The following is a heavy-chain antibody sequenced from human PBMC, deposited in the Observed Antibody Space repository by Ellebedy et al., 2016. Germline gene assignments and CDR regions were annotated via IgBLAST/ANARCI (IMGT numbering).Heavy chain of an antibody. J-gene: IGHJ4*02. CDR1: GFTFRDYA. CDR3: AKDRLLGGRGYVDSWYDFDY. Sequence: GESLKISXAASGFTFRDYAMAWVRQAPGKGLEWVSTASGIGGNTYYADSVKGRFTISRDNSKNTLYLHMNYLRVEDTAVYYCAKDRLLGGRGYVDSWYDFDYWGQGTLVTVSS. CDR2: ASGIGGNT. V-gene: IGHV3-23*01. D-gene: IGHD6-13*01.